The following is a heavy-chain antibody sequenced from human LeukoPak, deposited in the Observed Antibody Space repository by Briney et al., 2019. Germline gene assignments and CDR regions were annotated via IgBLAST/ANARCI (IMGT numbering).Heavy chain of an antibody. D-gene: IGHD4-17*01. CDR3: ARQGGTVTTLDY. CDR2: IYYSGRT. CDR1: GGSISRSSFH. J-gene: IGHJ4*02. V-gene: IGHV4-39*01. Sequence: SETLSLTSSVSGGSISRSSFHWGWIRQPPGKGLEWIGSIYYSGRTYYNPSLRSRVTISVDTSKNQFSLEVSSVTAADTAVYYRARQGGTVTTLDYWGQGTLVTVSS.